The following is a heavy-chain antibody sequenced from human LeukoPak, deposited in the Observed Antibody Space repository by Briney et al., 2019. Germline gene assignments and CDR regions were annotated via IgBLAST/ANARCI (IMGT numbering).Heavy chain of an antibody. J-gene: IGHJ5*02. Sequence: ASVKVSCKASGYTFTDYYMHWVRQAPGQGLEWMGWINPNSGDTNYAQKFQGRVTMTRDTSINTAYIELSRLRSDDTAVYYCARASSSWYTYGFDPWGQGTLVTVSS. CDR3: ARASSSWYTYGFDP. D-gene: IGHD6-13*01. CDR2: INPNSGDT. V-gene: IGHV1-2*02. CDR1: GYTFTDYY.